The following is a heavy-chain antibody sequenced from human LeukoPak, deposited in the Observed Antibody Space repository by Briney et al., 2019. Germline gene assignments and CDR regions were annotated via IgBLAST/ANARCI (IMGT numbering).Heavy chain of an antibody. V-gene: IGHV4-59*01. CDR2: IYYSGST. Sequence: SETLSRTCTVSGGSISSYYWSWIRQPPGKGLEGSGYIYYSGSTNYNPSLKSRVTISVDTSKNQSSLKLSSVTAADTAVYYCARDRDYGDYYYYMDVWGKGTTVTVSS. CDR1: GGSISSYY. CDR3: ARDRDYGDYYYYMDV. J-gene: IGHJ6*03. D-gene: IGHD4-17*01.